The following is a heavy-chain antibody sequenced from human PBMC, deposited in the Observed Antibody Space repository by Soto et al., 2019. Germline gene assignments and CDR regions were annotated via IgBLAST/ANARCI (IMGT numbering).Heavy chain of an antibody. CDR3: ASVRGGYYYAMDV. CDR2: IYHSGST. CDR1: GGSISSSNW. D-gene: IGHD3-10*02. V-gene: IGHV4-4*02. J-gene: IGHJ6*02. Sequence: QVQLQESGPGLVKPSGTLSLTCAVSGGSISSSNWWSWVRQPPGKGLEWIGEIYHSGSTNYNPSLKSRVPISVDKSKNQCSLKLSSGTAADTAVYYCASVRGGYYYAMDVWGQGTTVTVSS.